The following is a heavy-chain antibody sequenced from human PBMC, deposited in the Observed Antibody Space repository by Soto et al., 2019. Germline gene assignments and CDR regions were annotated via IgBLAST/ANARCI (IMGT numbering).Heavy chain of an antibody. D-gene: IGHD3-10*01. V-gene: IGHV3-11*06. CDR2: IVGGWSYT. Sequence: QVQLVESGGGLVKPGGSLRLSCAASGFSFSNHYMNWVRQAPGKGLEWISYIVGGWSYTYYADSVKGRFTISRDNAKSSLYLQMNSLRVEDTAVYYCAREGSGSSSDYWGQGTLVTVSS. J-gene: IGHJ4*02. CDR1: GFSFSNHY. CDR3: AREGSGSSSDY.